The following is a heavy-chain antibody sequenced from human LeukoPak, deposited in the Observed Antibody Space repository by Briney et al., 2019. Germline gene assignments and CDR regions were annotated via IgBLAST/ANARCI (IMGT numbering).Heavy chain of an antibody. CDR3: ARDYCSSTSCYFDY. CDR2: IKQDGSAK. D-gene: IGHD2-2*01. Sequence: GGSLRLSCAASGFTFSNYWMSWVRQAPGKELQWVANIKQDGSAKYYVDSVKGRFTISRDNSKNTLYLQMNSLRAEDTAVYYCARDYCSSTSCYFDYWGQGTLVTVSS. CDR1: GFTFSNYW. J-gene: IGHJ4*02. V-gene: IGHV3-7*03.